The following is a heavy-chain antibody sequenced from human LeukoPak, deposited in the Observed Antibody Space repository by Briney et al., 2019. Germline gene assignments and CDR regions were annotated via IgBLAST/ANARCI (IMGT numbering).Heavy chain of an antibody. Sequence: SVKVACKASGDSISNYGISWVRQAPGQGLEWMGGTMAVLGTVNYAQKFQGRITITADESTSTAHLELNSLGFEDTAVCYCVXXXDTXLAPTXWLDPWXQGSLVTVSS. CDR3: VXXXDTXLAPTXWLDP. D-gene: IGHD5-18*01. J-gene: IGHJ5*02. V-gene: IGHV1-69*13. CDR1: GDSISNYG. CDR2: TMAVLGTV.